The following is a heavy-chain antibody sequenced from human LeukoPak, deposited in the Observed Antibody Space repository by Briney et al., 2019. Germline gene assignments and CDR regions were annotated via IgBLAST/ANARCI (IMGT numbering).Heavy chain of an antibody. Sequence: GGSLRLSCAASGFTFSSYAMSWVRQAPGKGLEWVSAISGSGGSTYYADSVKGRFTISRDNSKNTLYLQMNSLRAEDTAVYYCARVQYCSGGSCYPGYFDYWGQGTLVTVSS. D-gene: IGHD2-15*01. J-gene: IGHJ4*02. V-gene: IGHV3-23*01. CDR1: GFTFSSYA. CDR3: ARVQYCSGGSCYPGYFDY. CDR2: ISGSGGST.